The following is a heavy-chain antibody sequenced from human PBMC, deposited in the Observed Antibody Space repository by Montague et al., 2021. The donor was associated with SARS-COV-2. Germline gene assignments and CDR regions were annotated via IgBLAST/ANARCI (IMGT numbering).Heavy chain of an antibody. J-gene: IGHJ4*02. CDR2: INHSGSI. Sequence: SETLSLTCAVYGGSFSGYYWSWIRQPPGKGLEWIGEINHSGSINYNPSLKSRVTISVDTSKNQFSLKLSSVTAADTAVYYCARGSSFVTIFGVVITDPLFYYWSQGALVTVSS. D-gene: IGHD3-3*01. CDR1: GGSFSGYY. CDR3: ARGSSFVTIFGVVITDPLFYY. V-gene: IGHV4-34*01.